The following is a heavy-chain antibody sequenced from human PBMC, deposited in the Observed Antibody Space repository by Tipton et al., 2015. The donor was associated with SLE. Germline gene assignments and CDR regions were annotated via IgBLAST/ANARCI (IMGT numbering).Heavy chain of an antibody. D-gene: IGHD3-3*01. CDR2: IRYDGSNK. Sequence: SLRLSCAASGFTFSSYGMHWVRQAPGKGLEWVAFIRYDGSNKYYADSVKGRFTISRDNSKNTLYLQMNSLRAEDTAVYYCARDQEGGITIFGVVISYYFDYWGQGTLVTVSS. V-gene: IGHV3-30*02. CDR3: ARDQEGGITIFGVVISYYFDY. J-gene: IGHJ4*02. CDR1: GFTFSSYG.